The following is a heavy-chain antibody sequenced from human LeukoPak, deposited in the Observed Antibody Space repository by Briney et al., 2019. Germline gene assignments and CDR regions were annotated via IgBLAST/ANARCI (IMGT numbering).Heavy chain of an antibody. D-gene: IGHD6-19*01. Sequence: GGSLRLSCAASGFTFSNYGMHWVRQAPGKGLEWVAVISYDGINKYYADSVKGRFTISRDNSKNTLYLLMSSLRAEGTAVYYCARSGGGYSSGYFYWGQGTLVTVSS. J-gene: IGHJ4*02. CDR1: GFTFSNYG. CDR3: ARSGGGYSSGYFY. V-gene: IGHV3-30*03. CDR2: ISYDGINK.